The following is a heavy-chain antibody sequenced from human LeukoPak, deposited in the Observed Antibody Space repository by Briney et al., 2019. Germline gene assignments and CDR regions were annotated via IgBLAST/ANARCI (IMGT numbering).Heavy chain of an antibody. CDR2: ISSSGSTI. J-gene: IGHJ4*02. D-gene: IGHD5-18*01. Sequence: PGGSLRLSCAASGFTFSDYYMSWIRQAPGKGLEWVSYISSSGSTIYYADHVKGRFTISRDNAKNSLYLQMNNLRVEDTAVYYCARDQPIGYNYGYPFDNWGQGTLVTVSS. CDR1: GFTFSDYY. CDR3: ARDQPIGYNYGYPFDN. V-gene: IGHV3-11*04.